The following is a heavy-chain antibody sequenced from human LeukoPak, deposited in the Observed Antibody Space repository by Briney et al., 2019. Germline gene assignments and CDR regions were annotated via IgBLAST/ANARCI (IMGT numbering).Heavy chain of an antibody. D-gene: IGHD3-10*01. CDR1: GYTFTSYG. CDR2: ISAYNGNT. J-gene: IGHJ4*02. Sequence: ASVKVSCKASGYTFTSYGISWVRQAPGQGLEWMGWISAYNGNTNYAQKLQGRVTMTTDTSTSTAYMELRSLRSDDTAVYYCARWGWFGEIRYYFAYWGQGTLVTVSS. V-gene: IGHV1-18*01. CDR3: ARWGWFGEIRYYFAY.